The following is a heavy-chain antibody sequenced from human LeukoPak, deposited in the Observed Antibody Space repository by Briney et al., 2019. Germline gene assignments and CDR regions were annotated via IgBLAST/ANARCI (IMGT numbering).Heavy chain of an antibody. CDR3: ARGLDSDYDFWSGEWWFDP. CDR2: ISSSSSYI. Sequence: GSLSLSCAASGFTFSSYSMNWVRQAPGKGLEWVSSISSSSSYIYYADSVKGRFTISRDNAKNSLYLQMNSLRAEDTAVYYCARGLDSDYDFWSGEWWFDPWGQGTLVTVSS. V-gene: IGHV3-21*01. CDR1: GFTFSSYS. D-gene: IGHD3-3*01. J-gene: IGHJ5*02.